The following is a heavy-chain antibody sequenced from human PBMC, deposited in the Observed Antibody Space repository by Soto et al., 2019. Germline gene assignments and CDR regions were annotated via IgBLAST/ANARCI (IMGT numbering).Heavy chain of an antibody. CDR3: SRARYCTSPSCYNHYYYGMDI. V-gene: IGHV1-18*04. CDR1: GYTFTKYG. Sequence: QEQLVQSGGEVKKHGASVRVSCKASGYTFTKYGITWVRQAPGQGLEWMGWIGVYNGKTNYARKLQGRVIMTADTSASTAYMELRSLRSDDTAVYYCSRARYCTSPSCYNHYYYGMDIWGQGTTVSVSS. D-gene: IGHD2-2*02. J-gene: IGHJ6*02. CDR2: IGVYNGKT.